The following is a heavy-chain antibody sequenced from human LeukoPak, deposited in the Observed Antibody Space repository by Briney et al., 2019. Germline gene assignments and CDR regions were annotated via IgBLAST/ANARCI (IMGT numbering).Heavy chain of an antibody. CDR3: ARGDYYGSGSSPFDY. CDR1: GFTFSSYA. Sequence: GRSLRLSCAASGFTFSSYAMHWVRQAPGKGLEWVAAISYDGSNKYYADSVKGRFTISRDNSKNTLYLQMNSLRAEDTAVYYCARGDYYGSGSSPFDYWGQGTLVTVSS. D-gene: IGHD3-10*01. V-gene: IGHV3-30*01. J-gene: IGHJ4*02. CDR2: ISYDGSNK.